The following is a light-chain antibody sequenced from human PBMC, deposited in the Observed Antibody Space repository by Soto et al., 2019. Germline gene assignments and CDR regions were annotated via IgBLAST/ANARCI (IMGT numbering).Light chain of an antibody. V-gene: IGLV1-44*01. CDR1: SSNIGSHT. Sequence: QSVLTQPPSASGTPGQRVTISCSGSSSNIGSHTVNWYQQLPGTAPKLLIYSNNQRPSVVPDRFSGSKSGTSASLAISGLQSEDEADYYCAAWDDSLNGVVFGGGTKLTVL. J-gene: IGLJ2*01. CDR3: AAWDDSLNGVV. CDR2: SNN.